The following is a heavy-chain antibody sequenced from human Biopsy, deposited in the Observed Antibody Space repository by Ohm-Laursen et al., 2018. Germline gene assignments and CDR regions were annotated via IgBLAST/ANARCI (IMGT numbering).Heavy chain of an antibody. CDR3: ARELGNGMDV. CDR1: GFTFSDYY. CDR2: ITNTGRTV. Sequence: GSLRLSCAASGFTFSDYYMNWIRQAPGKGLEWVSFITNTGRTVYADSVEGRFAISRDNADNSLHLQMKSLRAEDTAVYYCARELGNGMDVWGQGTPVTVSS. J-gene: IGHJ6*02. V-gene: IGHV3-11*01.